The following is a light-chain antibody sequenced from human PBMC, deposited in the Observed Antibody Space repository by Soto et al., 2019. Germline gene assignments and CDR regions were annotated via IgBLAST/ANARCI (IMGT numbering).Light chain of an antibody. Sequence: QSVLTQPPSASGTPGQRVTISCSGSSSNIGTKTVNWYQQLPGTAPKLLIYSNNQRPSGVLDRFSVSKSGTSASLAISGLQSEDEADYYCAAWDDSLNGYVFGTGTKLTVL. CDR3: AAWDDSLNGYV. J-gene: IGLJ1*01. V-gene: IGLV1-44*01. CDR2: SNN. CDR1: SSNIGTKT.